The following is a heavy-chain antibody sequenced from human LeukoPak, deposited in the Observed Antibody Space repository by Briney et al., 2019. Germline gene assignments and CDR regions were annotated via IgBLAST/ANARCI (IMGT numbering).Heavy chain of an antibody. CDR1: GGSISSYY. J-gene: IGHJ4*02. CDR3: ARHKIAVAGSFDY. V-gene: IGHV4-59*08. D-gene: IGHD6-19*01. CDR2: IYYSGST. Sequence: SETLSLTCTVSGGSISSYYWSWIRQPPGKGLEWIGYIYYSGSTHYNPSLKSRVTISVDTSKNQFSLKLSSVTAADTAVYYCARHKIAVAGSFDYWGQGTLVTVSS.